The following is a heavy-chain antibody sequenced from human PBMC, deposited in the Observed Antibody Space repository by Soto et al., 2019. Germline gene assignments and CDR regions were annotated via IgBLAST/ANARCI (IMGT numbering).Heavy chain of an antibody. CDR3: ARGIAAAGIPYSFDY. Sequence: PSETLSLTCAVYGGSFSGYYWSWIRQPPGKGLEWIGEINHSGSTNYNPSLKSRVTISVDTSKNQFSLKLSSVTAADTAVYYCARGIAAAGIPYSFDYWGQGTLVTVSS. CDR1: GGSFSGYY. V-gene: IGHV4-34*01. J-gene: IGHJ4*02. D-gene: IGHD6-13*01. CDR2: INHSGST.